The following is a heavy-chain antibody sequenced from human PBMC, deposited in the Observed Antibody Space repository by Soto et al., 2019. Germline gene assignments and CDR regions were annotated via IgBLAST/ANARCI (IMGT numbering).Heavy chain of an antibody. D-gene: IGHD4-17*01. Sequence: QVQLVESGGGVVQPGRSLRLSCTASGFTFSDYGMHWVRQAPGKGLEWVAVIPYDGTKKYYADSVKGRFPISRDNSKNTLYLQMNSLRAEDTAVYYCAKDLSVIATVNYFGSWGQGTLVTVSS. CDR2: IPYDGTKK. V-gene: IGHV3-30*18. CDR3: AKDLSVIATVNYFGS. J-gene: IGHJ4*02. CDR1: GFTFSDYG.